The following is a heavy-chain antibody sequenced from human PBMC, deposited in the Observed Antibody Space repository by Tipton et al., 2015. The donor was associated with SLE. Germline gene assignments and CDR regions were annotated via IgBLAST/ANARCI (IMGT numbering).Heavy chain of an antibody. D-gene: IGHD3-22*01. CDR1: GGSFSGYY. CDR2: INHSGST. CDR3: ARAQEDSSGYYYGFDY. Sequence: TLSLTCAVYGGSFSGYYWNWIRQPPGKGLERIGEINHSGSTNYNPSLKSRVTISVDTSKNQFSLKLSSVTAADTAVYYCARAQEDSSGYYYGFDYWGQGTLVTVSP. J-gene: IGHJ4*02. V-gene: IGHV4-34*01.